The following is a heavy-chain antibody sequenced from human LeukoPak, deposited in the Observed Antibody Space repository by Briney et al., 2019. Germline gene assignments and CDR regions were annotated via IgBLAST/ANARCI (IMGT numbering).Heavy chain of an antibody. V-gene: IGHV3-11*06. Sequence: GGSLRPSCAASGFTFSDYYMSWIRQAPGKGLEWVSYISSSSSYTNYADSAKGRFTISRDNAKNSLYLQMNSLRAEDTAVYYCARDFPYGSGSYYYYYGMDVWGKGTTVTVSS. CDR1: GFTFSDYY. CDR3: ARDFPYGSGSYYYYYGMDV. J-gene: IGHJ6*04. CDR2: ISSSSSYT. D-gene: IGHD3-10*01.